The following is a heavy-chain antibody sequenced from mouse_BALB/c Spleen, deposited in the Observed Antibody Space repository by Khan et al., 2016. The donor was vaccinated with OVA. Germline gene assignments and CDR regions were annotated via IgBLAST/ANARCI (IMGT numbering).Heavy chain of an antibody. CDR2: ISSSGST. J-gene: IGHJ4*01. CDR1: GYSITSDYA. CDR3: ARDGSSYDYAMDY. D-gene: IGHD2-3*01. Sequence: VQLQESGPGLVKPSQSLSLTCTVTGYSITSDYAWNWIRQFPGNKQEWMGYISSSGSTNYNPAFKSRISITRDTSKNQFFLQLNSVTTEDTATYDCARDGSSYDYAMDYWGQGTSVTVSS. V-gene: IGHV3-2*02.